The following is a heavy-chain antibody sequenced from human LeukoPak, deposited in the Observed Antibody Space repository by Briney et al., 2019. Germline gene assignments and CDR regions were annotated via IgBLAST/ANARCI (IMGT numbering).Heavy chain of an antibody. J-gene: IGHJ4*02. CDR3: ARGSLVMADY. CDR2: INHSGST. D-gene: IGHD3-22*01. V-gene: IGHV4-34*01. CDR1: GGSFSGYY. Sequence: SETLSLACAVYGGSFSGYYWSWIRQPPGKGLEWIGEINHSGSTNYNPSLKSRVTIPVDTSKNQFSLKLSSVAAADTAVYYCARGSLVMADYWGQGTLVTVSS.